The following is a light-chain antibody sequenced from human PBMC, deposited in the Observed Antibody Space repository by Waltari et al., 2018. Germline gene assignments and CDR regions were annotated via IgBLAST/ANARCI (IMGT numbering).Light chain of an antibody. V-gene: IGLV7-43*01. CDR3: LLYYGGVHV. Sequence: QTVVTQEPSLTVSPGGTVTLTCASSTGAVTSGDYPNWFQQKPGQAPRALIYRTSTKHAGTPARFSGSRLGGKAALTLSGVQPEDEAEYYCLLYYGGVHVFGTGTKVTVL. CDR2: RTS. CDR1: TGAVTSGDY. J-gene: IGLJ1*01.